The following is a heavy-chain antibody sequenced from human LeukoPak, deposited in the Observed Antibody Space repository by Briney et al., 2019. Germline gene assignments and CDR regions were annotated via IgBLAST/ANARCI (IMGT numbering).Heavy chain of an antibody. J-gene: IGHJ6*03. V-gene: IGHV4-59*08. CDR3: ARHIGGCIEDMDV. Sequence: SETLSVTCTVSGGSIGTYYWRWVRQTPGKGLEWIGYIFVTGNRYNPYLQSRVTISVDTSRNQLFLKMSSVTAADTAVYYCARHIGGCIEDMDVWGKGTKVTVSS. CDR1: GGSIGTYY. CDR2: IFVTGN. D-gene: IGHD2-8*01.